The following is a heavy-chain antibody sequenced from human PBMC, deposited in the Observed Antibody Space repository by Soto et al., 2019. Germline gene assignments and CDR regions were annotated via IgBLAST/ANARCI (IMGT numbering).Heavy chain of an antibody. CDR3: ARRIVATETFDY. CDR1: GDSISSDKW. Sequence: PSETLSLTCAVSGDSISSDKWWSWVRQPPGKGLEWIGEIHHSGNSNYNPSLKSRVIISVDKSKNQFSLNLSSVTDADTAVYYCARRIVATETFDYWGQGTLVTVSS. V-gene: IGHV4-4*02. CDR2: IHHSGNS. J-gene: IGHJ4*02. D-gene: IGHD5-12*01.